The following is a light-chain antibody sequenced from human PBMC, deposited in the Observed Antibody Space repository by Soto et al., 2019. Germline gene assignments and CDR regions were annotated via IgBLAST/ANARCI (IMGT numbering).Light chain of an antibody. J-gene: IGLJ3*02. CDR3: QSYDSSLSGSV. V-gene: IGLV1-40*01. CDR2: GNS. CDR1: SSNIGATYH. Sequence: QSVLTQPPSVSGAPGQRVTISFTGSSSNIGATYHVHWYQQLPGTAPKLLIYGNSNRPSGVPDRFSGSKSGTSASLAITGLQAEDEADYYCQSYDSSLSGSVFGGGTKVTVL.